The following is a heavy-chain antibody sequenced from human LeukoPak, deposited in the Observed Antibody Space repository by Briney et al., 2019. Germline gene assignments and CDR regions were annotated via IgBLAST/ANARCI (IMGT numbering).Heavy chain of an antibody. Sequence: GGSLRLSCAASEFNLSSFGMHWVRQAPGKGLEWLAVISNDGSNKYYADSVKGRFTISGDNSKNTLYLQMNSLRGEDTAVYYCAKDWARFDCWGQGTLVTVSS. CDR2: ISNDGSNK. CDR3: AKDWARFDC. J-gene: IGHJ4*02. D-gene: IGHD6-6*01. V-gene: IGHV3-30*18. CDR1: EFNLSSFG.